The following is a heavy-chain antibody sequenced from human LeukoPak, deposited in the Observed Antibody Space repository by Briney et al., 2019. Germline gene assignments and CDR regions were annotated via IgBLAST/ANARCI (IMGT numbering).Heavy chain of an antibody. V-gene: IGHV4-39*07. CDR1: GGSISSSNYY. CDR2: INHSGST. J-gene: IGHJ5*02. Sequence: SETLSLTCTVSGGSISSSNYYWGWIRQPPGKGLEWIGEINHSGSTNYNPSLKSRVTISVDTSKNQFSLKLSSVTAADTAVYYCARGRVVVAAMYNWFDPWGQGTLVTVSS. D-gene: IGHD2-15*01. CDR3: ARGRVVVAAMYNWFDP.